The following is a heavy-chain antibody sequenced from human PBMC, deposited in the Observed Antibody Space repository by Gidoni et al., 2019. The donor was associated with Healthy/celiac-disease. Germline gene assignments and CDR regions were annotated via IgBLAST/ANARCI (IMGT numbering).Heavy chain of an antibody. D-gene: IGHD6-19*01. V-gene: IGHV1-2*02. Sequence: QVQLVQSGAAVKKPGASVQVSCKASGYTFIGCYMHWVRQAPGQGLEWMGWINPNSGGTHYAQKFQGRVTMTRDTSISTAYMELSRLRSDDTAVYYCARGGRDSSGWYVGDYWGQGTLVTVSS. J-gene: IGHJ4*02. CDR2: INPNSGGT. CDR3: ARGGRDSSGWYVGDY. CDR1: GYTFIGCY.